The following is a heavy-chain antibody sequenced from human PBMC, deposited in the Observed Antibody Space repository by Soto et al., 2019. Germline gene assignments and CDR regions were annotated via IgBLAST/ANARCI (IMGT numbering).Heavy chain of an antibody. CDR1: GGSISSSSYY. CDR3: ASKNAPLGYCSGGSCYPETGYFDY. D-gene: IGHD2-15*01. Sequence: SETLSLTCTVSGGSISSSSYYWGWIRQPPGKGLEWIGSIYYSGSTYYNPSLKSRVTISVDTSKNQFSLKLSSVTAADTAVYYCASKNAPLGYCSGGSCYPETGYFDYWGQGTLVTVSS. J-gene: IGHJ4*02. V-gene: IGHV4-39*01. CDR2: IYYSGST.